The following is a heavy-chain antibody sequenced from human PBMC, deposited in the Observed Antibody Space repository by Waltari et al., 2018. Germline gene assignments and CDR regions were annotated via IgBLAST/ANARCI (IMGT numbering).Heavy chain of an antibody. CDR3: ARDEPSGDYGAFDI. CDR2: IYTSGST. J-gene: IGHJ3*02. V-gene: IGHV4-38-2*02. D-gene: IGHD4-17*01. CDR1: GYSISSGYY. Sequence: QVQLQESGPGLVKPSETLSLTCAVSGYSISSGYYWGWIRQPPGKGLEWIGNIYTSGSTNYNPSLKSRVTISVDTSKNQFSLKLSSVTAADTAVYYCARDEPSGDYGAFDIWGQGTMVTVSS.